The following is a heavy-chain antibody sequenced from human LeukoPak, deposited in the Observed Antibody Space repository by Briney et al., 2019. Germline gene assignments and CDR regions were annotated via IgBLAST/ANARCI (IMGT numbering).Heavy chain of an antibody. CDR1: GFTFSSYA. CDR3: AKDLDDILTGSRRGDDC. J-gene: IGHJ4*02. CDR2: ISGSGDST. D-gene: IGHD3-9*01. Sequence: GGSLRLSCAASGFTFSSYAMSWVRQAPGKGLEWVSSISGSGDSTYYADSVKGRFTISRDNTKNTLYLQMNSLRAEDTAVYYCAKDLDDILTGSRRGDDCWGQGTLVTVSS. V-gene: IGHV3-23*01.